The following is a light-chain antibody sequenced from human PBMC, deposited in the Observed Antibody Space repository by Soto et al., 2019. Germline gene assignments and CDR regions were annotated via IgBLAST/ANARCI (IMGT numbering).Light chain of an antibody. CDR1: QSVSSGY. CDR3: QQRSNWPPWT. V-gene: IGKV3-11*01. CDR2: GAS. J-gene: IGKJ1*01. Sequence: DIVLTQSPGTLSLSPGERATLSCRASQSVSSGYLAWYQQKPGQAPRLLIYGASNRATGIPARFSGSGSGTDFTLTISSLEPEDFAVYYCQQRSNWPPWTFGQGTKV.